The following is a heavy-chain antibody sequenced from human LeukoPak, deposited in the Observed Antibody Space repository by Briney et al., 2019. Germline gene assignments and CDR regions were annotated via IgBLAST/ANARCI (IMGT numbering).Heavy chain of an antibody. CDR2: INPNSGGT. D-gene: IGHD6-19*01. CDR3: ASMGSGWYNWFDP. Sequence: GASVKVSCKASGYSFTDKYMHWVRQAPGQGLEWMGWINPNSGGTNYAQKFQGRVTMTRDTSISTASMELSRLRSDDTAVYYCASMGSGWYNWFDPWGQGTLVTVSS. J-gene: IGHJ5*02. V-gene: IGHV1-2*02. CDR1: GYSFTDKY.